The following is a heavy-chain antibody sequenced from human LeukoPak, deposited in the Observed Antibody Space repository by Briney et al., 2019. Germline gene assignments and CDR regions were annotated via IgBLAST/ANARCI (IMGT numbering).Heavy chain of an antibody. CDR1: GYTFADHY. Sequence: GASVKVSCKASGYTFADHYMHWVRQAPGQGLEWMGWINPKSGGTNYAQKFQGRVTVTRDTSISTAYMEVSRLRSDDTAVYYCVRSASYYVGLDYWGQGTLVTVSS. J-gene: IGHJ4*02. CDR2: INPKSGGT. CDR3: VRSASYYVGLDY. V-gene: IGHV1-2*02. D-gene: IGHD1-26*01.